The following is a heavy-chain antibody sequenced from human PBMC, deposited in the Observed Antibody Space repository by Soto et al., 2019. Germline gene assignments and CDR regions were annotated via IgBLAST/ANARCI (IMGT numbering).Heavy chain of an antibody. CDR2: IYYSGST. CDR1: GGSISSSSYY. V-gene: IGHV4-39*01. Sequence: SETLSLTCTVSGGSISSSSYYWGWIRQLPGKGLEWIGSIYYSGSTYYNPSLKSRVTISVDTSKNQFSLKLSSVTAADTAVYYCARHAYTAMVFDYWGQGTLVTVSS. D-gene: IGHD5-18*01. J-gene: IGHJ4*02. CDR3: ARHAYTAMVFDY.